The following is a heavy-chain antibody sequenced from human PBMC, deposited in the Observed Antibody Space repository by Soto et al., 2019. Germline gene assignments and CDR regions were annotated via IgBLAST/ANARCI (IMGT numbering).Heavy chain of an antibody. CDR2: IYHTGNA. J-gene: IGHJ6*02. Sequence: SETLSLTCAVSGGSISSGGYSWSWIRQPPGKGLEWIGYIYHTGNAYYNPSLKSRVTISVDTSKNQFSLKLTSVTAADAALYYCARQGFGQLHGLVDVWGPGTTVTVSS. D-gene: IGHD3-10*01. CDR1: GGSISSGGYS. V-gene: IGHV4-30-2*03. CDR3: ARQGFGQLHGLVDV.